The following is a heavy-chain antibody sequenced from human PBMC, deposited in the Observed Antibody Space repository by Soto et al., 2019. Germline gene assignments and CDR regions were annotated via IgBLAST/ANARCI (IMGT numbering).Heavy chain of an antibody. J-gene: IGHJ6*02. CDR3: ARGIAAAGNYYYGMDV. CDR1: GYSFTSYW. D-gene: IGHD6-13*01. V-gene: IGHV5-10-1*01. CDR2: IDPSDSYT. Sequence: GESLKISCKGSGYSFTSYWISWVRQMPGKGLEWMGRIDPSDSYTNYSPSFQGHVTISADKSISTAYLQWSSLKASDTAMYYCARGIAAAGNYYYGMDVWGQGTTVTVSS.